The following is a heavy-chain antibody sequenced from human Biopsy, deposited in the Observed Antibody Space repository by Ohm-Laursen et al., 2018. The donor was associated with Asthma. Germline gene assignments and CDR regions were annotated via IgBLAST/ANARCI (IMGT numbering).Heavy chain of an antibody. Sequence: SLRLSCAASGLKFDEYTMHWVRQAPGKGLEWVSGISWNSATIGYADSVEGRFTIYRDNAKNSVFLHMDSLRPEDTAFYYCAKVRSDWVITESFDYWGQGVLVTVSS. CDR2: ISWNSATI. J-gene: IGHJ4*02. D-gene: IGHD3-22*01. CDR3: AKVRSDWVITESFDY. V-gene: IGHV3-9*01. CDR1: GLKFDEYT.